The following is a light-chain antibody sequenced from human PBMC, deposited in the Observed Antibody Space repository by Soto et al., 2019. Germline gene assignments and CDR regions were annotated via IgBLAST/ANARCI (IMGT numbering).Light chain of an antibody. J-gene: IGKJ4*01. CDR2: GAS. CDR3: QQYGSSPLT. V-gene: IGKV3-20*01. CDR1: QSVYSNS. Sequence: EVVLTQSPGTLSLSPGERATLSCRASQSVYSNSLAWYQHKPGQAPRLLLSGASSRATGIPHRFSGSGSGTDFTLTISRLEPEDFAVHYCQQYGSSPLTFGGGTKVEIK.